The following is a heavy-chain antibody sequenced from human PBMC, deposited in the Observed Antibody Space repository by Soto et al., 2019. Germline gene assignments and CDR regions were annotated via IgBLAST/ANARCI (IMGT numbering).Heavy chain of an antibody. CDR2: IWYDESNK. V-gene: IGHV3-33*01. Sequence: SVIPGARQAPGKGLEWVAVIWYDESNKYYADSVKGRFTISRDNSKDTLYLQMDSLRVEETAIYYCTRDQHHDFDYWGQGTLVTVSS. CDR1: SV. J-gene: IGHJ4*02. CDR3: TRDQHHDFDY.